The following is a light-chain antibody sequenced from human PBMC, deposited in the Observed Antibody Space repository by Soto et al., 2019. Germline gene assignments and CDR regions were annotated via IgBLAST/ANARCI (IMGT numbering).Light chain of an antibody. J-gene: IGLJ1*01. CDR2: GNS. CDR1: SLNIGAGYD. CDR3: QSYDSSLSGSYV. V-gene: IGLV1-40*01. Sequence: QSVLTQPTSVSGAPGQRVTISCTGSSLNIGAGYDVHWYQQLPGTAPKLLIYGNSNRPSGVPDRFSGSKSGTSASLAITGLQAEDEADYYCQSYDSSLSGSYVFGTGTKLTVL.